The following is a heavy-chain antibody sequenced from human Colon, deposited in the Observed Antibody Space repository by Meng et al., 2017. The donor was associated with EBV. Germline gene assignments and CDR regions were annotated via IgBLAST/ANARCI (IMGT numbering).Heavy chain of an antibody. V-gene: IGHV7-4-1*02. CDR2: INTHTGNP. CDR3: ARGGPYPDSSGFHWYFDL. CDR1: GYTFINYA. Sequence: QVQWVTFGLRLKKPGASVKVSCKASGYTFINYASNWVRQAPGQGLEWMGWINTHTGNPTYGQGFTGRFVLSSDTSVSTANLQISSLKAEDTAVYYCARGGPYPDSSGFHWYFDLWGRGTLVTLSS. J-gene: IGHJ2*01. D-gene: IGHD3-22*01.